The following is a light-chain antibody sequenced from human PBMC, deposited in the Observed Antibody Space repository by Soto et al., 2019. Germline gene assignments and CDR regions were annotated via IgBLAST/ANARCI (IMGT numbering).Light chain of an antibody. CDR3: QQYNSYSRYT. CDR2: KAS. CDR1: QSISSW. V-gene: IGKV1-5*03. Sequence: DIQMSQSPSTLSASVGDRVTITCRASQSISSWLAWYQQKPGKAPNLLIYKASTLESGVQSRFSGSGSGTEFTLTISSLQPDDFATYYCQQYNSYSRYTFGQGTKLEIK. J-gene: IGKJ2*01.